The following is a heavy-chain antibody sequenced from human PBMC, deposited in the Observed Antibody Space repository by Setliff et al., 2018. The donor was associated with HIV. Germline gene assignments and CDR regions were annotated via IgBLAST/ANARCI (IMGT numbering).Heavy chain of an antibody. Sequence: SVKVSCKASGGTFSSYAISWVRQAPGQGLEWMGGIIPILGIANYAQKFRGRVTITADKSTSTAYMELSSLRSEDTAVYYCASDMDGRRGITAESPRWGQGTLVTVSS. D-gene: IGHD3-16*01. CDR3: ASDMDGRRGITAESPR. V-gene: IGHV1-69*10. CDR2: IIPILGIA. CDR1: GGTFSSYA. J-gene: IGHJ4*02.